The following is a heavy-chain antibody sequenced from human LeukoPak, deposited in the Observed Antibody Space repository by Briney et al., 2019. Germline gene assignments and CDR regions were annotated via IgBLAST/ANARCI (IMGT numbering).Heavy chain of an antibody. Sequence: PGGSLRLSCVVSGFTFGSYWMSWVRQAPGKGLEWVANIRQDGSDKYYLDSVRGRFTISRDNADNSLFLEMNSLREEDTAVYYCARPLTIAGTWNFQNWGQGTLVTVSS. CDR2: IRQDGSDK. CDR3: ARPLTIAGTWNFQN. J-gene: IGHJ1*01. D-gene: IGHD1-20*01. CDR1: GFTFGSYW. V-gene: IGHV3-7*01.